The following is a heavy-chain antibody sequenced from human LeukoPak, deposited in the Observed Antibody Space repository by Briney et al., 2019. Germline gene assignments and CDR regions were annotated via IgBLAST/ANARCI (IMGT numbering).Heavy chain of an antibody. CDR2: IWYDGSNK. D-gene: IGHD2-8*01. CDR3: ARNVGYCTNGVCYTEKYYFDY. Sequence: GSLRLSCAASGFTFSSYGMHWVRQAPGKGLEWVAVIWYDGSNKYYADSVKGRFTIFRDNSKNTLYLQMNSLRAEDTAVYYCARNVGYCTNGVCYTEKYYFDYWGQGTLVTVSS. CDR1: GFTFSSYG. J-gene: IGHJ4*02. V-gene: IGHV3-33*01.